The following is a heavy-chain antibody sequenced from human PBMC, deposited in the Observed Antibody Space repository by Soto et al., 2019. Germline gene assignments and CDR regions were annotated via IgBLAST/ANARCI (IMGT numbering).Heavy chain of an antibody. D-gene: IGHD1-7*01. J-gene: IGHJ4*02. CDR1: GGSISSSSYY. CDR2: IYYSGST. V-gene: IGHV4-39*01. CDR3: ARFELTLFDY. Sequence: SETLSLTCTVSGGSISSSSYYWGWIRQPPGKGLEWIGSIYYSGSTYYNPSLKSRVTISVDTSKNQFSLKLSSVTAADTAVYYCARFELTLFDYWGQGTLVTVSS.